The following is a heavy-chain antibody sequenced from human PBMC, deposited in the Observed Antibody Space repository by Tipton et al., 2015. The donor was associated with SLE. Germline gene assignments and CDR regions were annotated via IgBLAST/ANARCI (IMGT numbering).Heavy chain of an antibody. Sequence: QLVQSGAEVKKPGASVKVSCKASGYTFTSYGISWVRQAPGQGLEWMGRINPNSGGTNYAQKFQGRVTMTRDTSISTAYMELSRLRSDDTAVYYCARVTLYGAHDAFDIWGQGTMVTVSS. CDR1: GYTFTSYG. V-gene: IGHV1-2*06. CDR3: ARVTLYGAHDAFDI. CDR2: INPNSGGT. D-gene: IGHD4-17*01. J-gene: IGHJ3*02.